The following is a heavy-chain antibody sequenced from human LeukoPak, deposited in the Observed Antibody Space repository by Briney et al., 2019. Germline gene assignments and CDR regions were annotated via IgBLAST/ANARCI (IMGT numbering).Heavy chain of an antibody. CDR2: ISGSGGST. Sequence: GGSLRLSCAAPGFTFSSYAMSWVRQAPGKGLEWVSAISGSGGSTYYADSVKGRFTISRDNSKNTLYLQMNSLRAEDTAVYYCAKDKRLEVYYFDYWGQGTLVTVSS. CDR3: AKDKRLEVYYFDY. J-gene: IGHJ4*02. V-gene: IGHV3-23*01. CDR1: GFTFSSYA.